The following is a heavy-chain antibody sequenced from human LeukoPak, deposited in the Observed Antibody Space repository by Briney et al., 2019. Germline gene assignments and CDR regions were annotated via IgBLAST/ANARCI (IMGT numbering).Heavy chain of an antibody. CDR2: ISGSGGST. CDR3: AKSRLYYFDY. V-gene: IGHV3-23*01. CDR1: GFTFSSYA. J-gene: IGHJ4*02. Sequence: GGSLRLSCAASGFTFSSYAMSWIRQAPGKGLEWVSAISGSGGSTYCADSVKGRFTISRDNSKNTLYLQMNSLRAEDTAVYYCAKSRLYYFDYWGQGTLVTVSS.